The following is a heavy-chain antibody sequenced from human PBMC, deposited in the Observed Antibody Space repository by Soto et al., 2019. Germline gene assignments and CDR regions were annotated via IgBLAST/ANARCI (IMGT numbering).Heavy chain of an antibody. CDR1: GYTFTTYY. Sequence: ASVKVSWKASGYTFTTYYIHWVRQAPGQGLEWMGIINPSSGSAGYAQKFQVSVTMTRDTPTNTFYMELSSLRSEDTAVYYCARWNGHPYYRYRFAFRGQGTTVT. V-gene: IGHV1-46*03. CDR3: ARWNGHPYYRYRFAF. J-gene: IGHJ6*02. CDR2: INPSSGSA. D-gene: IGHD1-26*01.